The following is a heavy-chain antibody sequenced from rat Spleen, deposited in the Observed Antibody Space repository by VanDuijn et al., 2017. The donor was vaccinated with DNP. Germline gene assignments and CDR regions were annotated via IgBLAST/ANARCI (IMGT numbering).Heavy chain of an antibody. J-gene: IGHJ2*01. CDR3: ASPYYYFDY. D-gene: IGHD1-1*01. CDR1: GFTFSDYN. Sequence: EVQLVESGGGLVQPGRSLKLSCAASGFTFSDYNLAWVRQTPKKGLEWVATSVYEGLRAFYRDSVKGRFTISRDNAKSTLYLQMDRLRSEDTATYYCASPYYYFDYWGQGVMVTVSS. V-gene: IGHV5S10*01. CDR2: SVYEGLRA.